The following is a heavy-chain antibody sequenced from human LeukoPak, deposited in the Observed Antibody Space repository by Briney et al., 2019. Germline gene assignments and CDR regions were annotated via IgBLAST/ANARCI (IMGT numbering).Heavy chain of an antibody. CDR2: ISYDGSNK. D-gene: IGHD5-12*01. Sequence: PGGSLRLSCAASGFTFSSYGIHWVRQAPGKGLEWVALISYDGSNKYYADSVKGRFTISRDNSKNTLYLQMNSLRAEDTAVYYCAREGYSGYDYWGQGTLVTVSS. CDR1: GFTFSSYG. V-gene: IGHV3-30*03. J-gene: IGHJ4*02. CDR3: AREGYSGYDY.